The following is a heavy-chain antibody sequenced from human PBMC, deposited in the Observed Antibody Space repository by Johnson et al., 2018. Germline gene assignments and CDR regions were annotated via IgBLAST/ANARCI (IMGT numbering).Heavy chain of an antibody. CDR1: GGTFSSYA. CDR2: IIPIFGTA. D-gene: IGHD4-17*01. V-gene: IGHV1-69*01. CDR3: TTVVHDYGDYGYYGMDV. J-gene: IGHJ6*02. Sequence: QVQLVQSGAEVKKPGSSVKVSCKASGGTFSSYAISWVRQAPGQGLEWMGGIIPIFGTANYAQKFQGRVTITADESTSTAYMELSSRRSEDAAVYYCTTVVHDYGDYGYYGMDVWDQGTTVTVSS.